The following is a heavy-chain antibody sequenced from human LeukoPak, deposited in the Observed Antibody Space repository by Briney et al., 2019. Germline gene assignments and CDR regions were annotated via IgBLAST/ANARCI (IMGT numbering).Heavy chain of an antibody. Sequence: SETLSLTCTVSGGSISSHYWSWIRQPPGKGLEWIGYIYYSGNTNYNPSLKSRVTISVDTSKNQFSLRLNSVTAADTAVYYCARDQRSTSCYDFWGQGTLVTVYS. CDR2: IYYSGNT. CDR1: GGSISSHY. V-gene: IGHV4-59*11. CDR3: ARDQRSTSCYDF. J-gene: IGHJ4*02. D-gene: IGHD2-2*01.